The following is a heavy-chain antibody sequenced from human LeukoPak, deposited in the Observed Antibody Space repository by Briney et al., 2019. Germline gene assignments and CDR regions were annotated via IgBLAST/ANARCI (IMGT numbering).Heavy chain of an antibody. CDR2: IYYSGST. CDR1: GGSISSYY. V-gene: IGHV4-59*01. Sequence: NTSETLSLTWTVSGGSISSYYWSWIRQPPGKGLEWIGYIYYSGSTSYNPSLKSRVTISVDTSKNQFSLKLSSVTAADTAVYYCAREMLLGRGYYYGMDVWGQGTTVTVSS. D-gene: IGHD3-16*01. CDR3: AREMLLGRGYYYGMDV. J-gene: IGHJ6*02.